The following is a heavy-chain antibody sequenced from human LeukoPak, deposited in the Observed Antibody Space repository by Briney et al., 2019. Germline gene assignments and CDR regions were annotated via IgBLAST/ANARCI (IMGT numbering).Heavy chain of an antibody. D-gene: IGHD6-6*01. CDR2: SGDSDGST. V-gene: IGHV3-23*01. CDR3: AKGARRGTFNPLAY. J-gene: IGHJ4*02. CDR1: GFTFSGSG. Sequence: GGSLRLSCAASGFTFSGSGMSWVRQAPGKGLEWISSSGDSDGSTYYADSLKGRFTISRDNSKNTLYLQMNNLRAEDTAVCYCAKGARRGTFNPLAYWGQGALATVSP.